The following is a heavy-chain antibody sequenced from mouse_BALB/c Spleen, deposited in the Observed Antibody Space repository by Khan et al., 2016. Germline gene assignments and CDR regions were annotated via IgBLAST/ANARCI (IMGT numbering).Heavy chain of an antibody. Sequence: EVKLEESGGGLVKPGGSLKLSCAASGFIFSDYYMYWVRQTPEKRLEWVATISDGGAYTYYPDSVKGRFTISRDNAKNNLYLQMSSLKSEDTAMYYCARTYGNYGYFDVWGAGTMITVSS. J-gene: IGHJ1*01. CDR2: ISDGGAYT. CDR1: GFIFSDYY. CDR3: ARTYGNYGYFDV. V-gene: IGHV5-4*02. D-gene: IGHD1-1*02.